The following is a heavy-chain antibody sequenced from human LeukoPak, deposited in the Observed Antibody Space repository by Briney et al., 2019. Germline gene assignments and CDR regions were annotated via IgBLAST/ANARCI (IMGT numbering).Heavy chain of an antibody. D-gene: IGHD1-26*01. CDR1: GFTFSSYA. J-gene: IGHJ4*02. Sequence: GGSLRLSCAASGFTFSSYAMSWVRQAPGKGLEWVSYISSSSSSIHYADSVKGRFTISRDNAKNSLYLQMNSLRAEDTAVYYCARDRGVFSGSYSLYSFDYWGQGTLVTVSS. CDR2: ISSSSSSI. V-gene: IGHV3-48*01. CDR3: ARDRGVFSGSYSLYSFDY.